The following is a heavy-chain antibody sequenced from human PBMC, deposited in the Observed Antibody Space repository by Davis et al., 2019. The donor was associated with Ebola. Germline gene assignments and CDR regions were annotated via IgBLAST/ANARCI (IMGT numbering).Heavy chain of an antibody. Sequence: LRLSCTVSGGSISSGGYYWSWIRQRPGKGLEWIGYIYYSGSTYYNPSLKSRVTISVDTSKNQFSLKLSSVTAADTAVYYCARIAAAGTPLYYYYGMDVWGQGTTVTVSS. D-gene: IGHD6-13*01. CDR2: IYYSGST. V-gene: IGHV4-31*03. CDR1: GGSISSGGYY. J-gene: IGHJ6*02. CDR3: ARIAAAGTPLYYYYGMDV.